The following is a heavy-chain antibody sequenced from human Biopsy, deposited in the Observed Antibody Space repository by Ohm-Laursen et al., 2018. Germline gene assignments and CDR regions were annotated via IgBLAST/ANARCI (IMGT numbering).Heavy chain of an antibody. D-gene: IGHD5-12*01. CDR1: GDTISTYY. V-gene: IGHV4-59*08. J-gene: IGHJ2*01. Sequence: SDTLSLTCTVSGDTISTYYWNWIRQTPEKGLEWIGYIHYTGHIRINPSLNSRATISVDTSKDQFSLKLSSLTAADTAIYYCARNRVDVVKVTTIGWNFDLWGRGTLVTVS. CDR2: IHYTGHI. CDR3: ARNRVDVVKVTTIGWNFDL.